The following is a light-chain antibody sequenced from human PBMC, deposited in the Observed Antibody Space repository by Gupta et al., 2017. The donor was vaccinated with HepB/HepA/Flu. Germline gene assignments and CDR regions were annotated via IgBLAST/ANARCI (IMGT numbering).Light chain of an antibody. CDR3: QQRSNWSPYT. V-gene: IGKV3-11*01. Sequence: EIVLKQSPATLSLSPGERATLSCRASQSVSSYLAWYQQKPGQAPRLLIYDASNRATGIPARFSGSGSGTDFTLTISSLEPEDFAVYYCQQRSNWSPYTFGRGTKLEIK. CDR2: DAS. CDR1: QSVSSY. J-gene: IGKJ2*01.